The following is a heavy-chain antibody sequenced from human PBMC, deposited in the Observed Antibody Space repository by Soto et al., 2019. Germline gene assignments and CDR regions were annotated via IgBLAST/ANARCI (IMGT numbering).Heavy chain of an antibody. CDR3: ARIMSSRSWYRDVYYYYGMDV. Sequence: GSLRLSCAASGFTFSSYAMSWVRQAPGKGLEWVSAISGSGGSTYYADSVKGRFTISRDNSKNTLYLQMNSLRAEDTAVYYCARIMSSRSWYRDVYYYYGMDVWGQGTTVTVSS. D-gene: IGHD6-13*01. CDR2: ISGSGGST. CDR1: GFTFSSYA. V-gene: IGHV3-23*01. J-gene: IGHJ6*02.